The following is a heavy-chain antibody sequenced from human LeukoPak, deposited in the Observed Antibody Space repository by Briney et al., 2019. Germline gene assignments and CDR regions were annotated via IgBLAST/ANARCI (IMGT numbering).Heavy chain of an antibody. D-gene: IGHD1-26*01. CDR1: GFTFSSYA. Sequence: PGGSLRLSCAASGFTFSSYAMSWVRQAPGKGLEWVSAISNSGGSTYYIDSVKGRFTISRDSSKNTLSLQMNSLRAEDTAIYYCAKVVRGSYYYFDYWGQGTLVTVSS. CDR2: ISNSGGST. CDR3: AKVVRGSYYYFDY. J-gene: IGHJ4*02. V-gene: IGHV3-23*01.